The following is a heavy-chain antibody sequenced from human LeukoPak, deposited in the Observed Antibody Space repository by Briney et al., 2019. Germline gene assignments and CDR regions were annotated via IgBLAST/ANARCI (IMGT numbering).Heavy chain of an antibody. V-gene: IGHV4-34*01. CDR3: AREGYFDWFGNDAFDI. J-gene: IGHJ3*02. CDR2: INHSGST. Sequence: SETLSLTCAVYGGSFSGYYWSWIRQPPGKGLEWIGEINHSGSTNYNPSLKSRVTISVDTSKNQFSLKLSSVTAADTAVYYCAREGYFDWFGNDAFDIWGQGTMVTVSS. CDR1: GGSFSGYY. D-gene: IGHD3-9*01.